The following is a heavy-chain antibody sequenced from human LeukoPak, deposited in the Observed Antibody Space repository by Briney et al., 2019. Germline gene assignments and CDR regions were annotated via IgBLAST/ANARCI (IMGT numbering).Heavy chain of an antibody. D-gene: IGHD6-19*01. CDR2: IYYSGST. Sequence: PSETLSLTCTVSGGSISSSSYYWGWIRQPPGKGLEWIGSIYYSGSTYYNPSLKSRVTISVDTSKNQFSLKLSSVTAADTAVYYCARDSGSGWYQDAFDIWGQGTMVTVSS. V-gene: IGHV4-39*07. J-gene: IGHJ3*02. CDR3: ARDSGSGWYQDAFDI. CDR1: GGSISSSSYY.